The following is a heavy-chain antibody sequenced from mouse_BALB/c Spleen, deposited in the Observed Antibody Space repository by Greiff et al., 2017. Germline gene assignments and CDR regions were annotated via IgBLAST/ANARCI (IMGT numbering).Heavy chain of an antibody. CDR2: ISSGGST. CDR1: GFTFSSYA. CDR3: ARGGLLLHFDY. Sequence: EVKLVESGGGLVKPGGSLKLSCAASGFTFSSYAMSWVRQTPEKRLEWVASISSGGSTYYPDSVKGRFTISRDNARNILYLQMSSLRSEDTAMYYCARGGLLLHFDYWGQGTTLTVSS. V-gene: IGHV5-6-5*01. J-gene: IGHJ2*01. D-gene: IGHD2-3*01.